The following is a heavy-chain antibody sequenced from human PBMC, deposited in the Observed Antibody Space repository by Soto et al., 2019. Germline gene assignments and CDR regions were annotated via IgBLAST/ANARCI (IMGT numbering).Heavy chain of an antibody. V-gene: IGHV1-46*01. CDR2: INPSGGST. CDR3: ATRYNVYSSPYYFDY. CDR1: GYTFTSYY. J-gene: IGHJ4*02. Sequence: ASVKVSCKASGYTFTSYYMHWVRQAPGQGLEWMGIINPSGGSTSYAQKFQGRVTMTRDTSTSTVYMELSSLRSEDTAVYYCATRYNVYSSPYYFDYWGLGTLVTVSS. D-gene: IGHD6-6*01.